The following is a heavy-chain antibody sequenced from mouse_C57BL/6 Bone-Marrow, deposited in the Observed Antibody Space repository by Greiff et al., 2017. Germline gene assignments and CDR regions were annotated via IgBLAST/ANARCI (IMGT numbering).Heavy chain of an antibody. J-gene: IGHJ3*01. V-gene: IGHV5-9*04. Sequence: EVKVVESGGGLVKPGGSLKLSCAASGFTFSSYTMSWVRQTPEKRLEWVATISGGGGNTYYPDSVKGRFTISRDNAKNTLYLQMSSLRSEDTAVYYCARPAWFAYWGQGTLVTVSA. CDR3: ARPAWFAY. CDR2: ISGGGGNT. CDR1: GFTFSSYT.